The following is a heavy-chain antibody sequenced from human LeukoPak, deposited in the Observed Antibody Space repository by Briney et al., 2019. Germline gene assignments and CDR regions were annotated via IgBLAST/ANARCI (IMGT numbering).Heavy chain of an antibody. V-gene: IGHV3-9*01. CDR3: ARSPPYYYYGMDV. CDR1: GFTFDDYA. CDR2: ISWNSGSI. J-gene: IGHJ6*02. Sequence: GGSLRLSCAASGFTFDDYAMHWVRQAPGKGLEWVSGISWNSGSIGYADSVKGRFTISRDNAKNSLYLQMNSLRAEDTAVYYCARSPPYYYYGMDVWGQGTTVTVS.